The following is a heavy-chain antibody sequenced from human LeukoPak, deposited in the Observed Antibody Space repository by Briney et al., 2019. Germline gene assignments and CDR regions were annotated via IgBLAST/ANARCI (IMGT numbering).Heavy chain of an antibody. V-gene: IGHV4-59*08. CDR1: GDSISSYY. J-gene: IGHJ3*02. D-gene: IGHD2-21*02. CDR2: IYHSGNT. Sequence: SETLSLTCTVSGDSISSYYWSWIRQPPGKGLEWIGYIYHSGNTNSNPSLKSRVTISVDTTKNQFSLKLSSVTAADTAVYYCARSIIVVVAAGALDIWGQGTMATVSS. CDR3: ARSIIVVVAAGALDI.